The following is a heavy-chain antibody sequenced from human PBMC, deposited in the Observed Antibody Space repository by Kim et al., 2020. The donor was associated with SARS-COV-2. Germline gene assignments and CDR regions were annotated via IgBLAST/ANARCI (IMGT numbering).Heavy chain of an antibody. D-gene: IGHD1-26*01. CDR1: GYTFTDYF. Sequence: FKSSGYTFTDYFLAWVRQAPGQGLEWMGRINPNSGGTNYAQKFQGRVIMTVDSSISTAYMQLSGLRSDDSAVYYCAREKVGATGFNYGMDVWGQGTTVTVFS. V-gene: IGHV1-2*06. CDR3: AREKVGATGFNYGMDV. CDR2: INPNSGGT. J-gene: IGHJ6*02.